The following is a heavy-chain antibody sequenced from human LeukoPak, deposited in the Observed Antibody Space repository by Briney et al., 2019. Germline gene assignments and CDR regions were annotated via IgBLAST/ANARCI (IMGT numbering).Heavy chain of an antibody. V-gene: IGHV4-59*01. CDR1: GGSISSYY. J-gene: IGHJ3*02. D-gene: IGHD3-10*01. CDR2: IYYSGST. Sequence: SETLSLTCTVSGGSISSYYWSWIRQPPGKGLGGMGYIYYSGSTNYNPSLKSRVTISVDTSKNQFSLKLSSVTAADTAVYYCARAPGGYGSGSRGAFDIWGQGTMVTVSS. CDR3: ARAPGGYGSGSRGAFDI.